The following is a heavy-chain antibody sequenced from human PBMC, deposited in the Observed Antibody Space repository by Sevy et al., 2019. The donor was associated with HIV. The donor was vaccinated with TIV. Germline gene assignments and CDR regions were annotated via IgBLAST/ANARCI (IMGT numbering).Heavy chain of an antibody. CDR3: AKDISGSGFYAFDI. J-gene: IGHJ3*02. V-gene: IGHV3-30*18. Sequence: GESLKISCAASAFTFSNYGMHWVRQAPGKGLEWVAVISYDGSNKYYADSVKGRFTISRDNSKNTLYLQMNSLRVEDTALYSCAKDISGSGFYAFDIWGQGTMVTVSS. D-gene: IGHD3-10*01. CDR1: AFTFSNYG. CDR2: ISYDGSNK.